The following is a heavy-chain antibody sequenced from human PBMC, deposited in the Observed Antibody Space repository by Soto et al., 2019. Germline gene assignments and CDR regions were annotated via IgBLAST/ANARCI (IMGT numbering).Heavy chain of an antibody. CDR2: IYYSGST. J-gene: IGHJ6*02. CDR1: GGSISSGDYY. CDR3: ARVSIVVVPAAMGAYGMDV. D-gene: IGHD2-2*01. V-gene: IGHV4-30-4*01. Sequence: SETLSLTCTVSGGSISSGDYYWSWIRQPPGKGLEWIEYIYYSGSTYYNPSLKSRVTISVDTSKNQFSLKLSSVTAADTAVYYCARVSIVVVPAAMGAYGMDVWGQGTTVTVSS.